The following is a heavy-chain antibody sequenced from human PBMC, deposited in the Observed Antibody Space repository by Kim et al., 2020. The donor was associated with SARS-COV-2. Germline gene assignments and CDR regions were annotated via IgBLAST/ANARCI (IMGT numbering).Heavy chain of an antibody. Sequence: GGSLRLSCAASGFTFSSYEMNWVRQAPGKGLEWVSYIRSRGSSIYYADSVKGRFTISRDNAKNSLYLQMHSLRAEDTAVYYCARDLGDGEGNYWGQGTLVTVSS. CDR1: GFTFSSYE. CDR2: IRSRGSSI. V-gene: IGHV3-48*03. J-gene: IGHJ4*02. D-gene: IGHD2-21*02. CDR3: ARDLGDGEGNY.